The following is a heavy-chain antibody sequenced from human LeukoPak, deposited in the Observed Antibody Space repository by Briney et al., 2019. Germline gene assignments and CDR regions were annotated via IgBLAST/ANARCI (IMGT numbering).Heavy chain of an antibody. D-gene: IGHD3-22*01. CDR2: ISGSGGST. Sequence: GRSLRLSCAASGFTFSGYGMHWVRQAPGKGLEWVAAISGSGGSTYYADSVKGRFTISRDNSKNTLYLQMNSLRAEDTAVYYYAKGMYYDSSGYPNWGQGTLVTVSS. CDR3: AKGMYYDSSGYPN. CDR1: GFTFSGYG. J-gene: IGHJ4*02. V-gene: IGHV3-23*01.